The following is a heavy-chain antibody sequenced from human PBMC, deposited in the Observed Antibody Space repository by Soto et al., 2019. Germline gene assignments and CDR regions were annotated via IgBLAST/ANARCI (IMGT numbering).Heavy chain of an antibody. V-gene: IGHV4-34*01. D-gene: IGHD3-10*01. Sequence: PSETLSLTCAVYGGSFSGYYWSWIRQPPGKGLEWIGEINHSGSTNYNPSLKSRVTISVDKSKNQFSLKLSSVTAADTAVYYCASYGSGSSLLLYYYHGMDVWGLGTTVTVSS. CDR3: ASYGSGSSLLLYYYHGMDV. CDR2: INHSGST. J-gene: IGHJ6*02. CDR1: GGSFSGYY.